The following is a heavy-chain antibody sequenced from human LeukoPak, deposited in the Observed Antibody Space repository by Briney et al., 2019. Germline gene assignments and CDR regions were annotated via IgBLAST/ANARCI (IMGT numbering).Heavy chain of an antibody. D-gene: IGHD3-10*01. CDR3: ARAGGGRDILLWFGEPFDY. Sequence: ASVKVSCKASGGTFSSYAISRVRQAPGQGLEWMGGIIPIFGTANYAQKFQGRVTITTDESTSTAYMELSSLRSEDTAVYYCARAGGGRDILLWFGEPFDYWGQGTLVTVSS. J-gene: IGHJ4*02. V-gene: IGHV1-69*05. CDR2: IIPIFGTA. CDR1: GGTFSSYA.